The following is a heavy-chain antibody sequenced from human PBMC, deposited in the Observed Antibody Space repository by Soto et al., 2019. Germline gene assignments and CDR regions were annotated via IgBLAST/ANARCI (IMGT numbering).Heavy chain of an antibody. Sequence: QVQLQESGPGLVKPSETLSLTCTVSGGSISSYYWSWIRQPPGKGLEWIGYIYYSGSTNYNPSLKSRVTISVDTSKNQFSLKLRSVTAADTAVYYCARRYGGAIDIWGQGTMVTVSS. D-gene: IGHD3-9*01. V-gene: IGHV4-59*01. J-gene: IGHJ3*02. CDR1: GGSISSYY. CDR2: IYYSGST. CDR3: ARRYGGAIDI.